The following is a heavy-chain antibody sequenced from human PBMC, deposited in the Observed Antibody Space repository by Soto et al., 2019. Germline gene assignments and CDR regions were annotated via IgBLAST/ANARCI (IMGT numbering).Heavy chain of an antibody. D-gene: IGHD5-12*01. V-gene: IGHV3-7*01. CDR3: ADSGSYTDV. Sequence: EMQLVESGGGLVQRGGSLRLSCAASGFTVSSYWMTWVRQAPGKGLEWVANIKEDGSEKYYVDSVKGRFTISRDNAKNSVYLQMNSLRAEDTAVYYCADSGSYTDVWGKGTTVTVSS. CDR2: IKEDGSEK. J-gene: IGHJ6*03. CDR1: GFTVSSYW.